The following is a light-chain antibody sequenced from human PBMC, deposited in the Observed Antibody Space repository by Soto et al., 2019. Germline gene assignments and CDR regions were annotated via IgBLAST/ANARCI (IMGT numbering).Light chain of an antibody. CDR1: SSDVGAYNF. CDR3: GSYTSSSSRV. V-gene: IGLV2-14*01. CDR2: DVT. Sequence: QSVLTQPASVSGSPGQSITISCTGTSSDVGAYNFVSRYQQHPGKAPKVMIYDVTNRPSGVSDRFSGSKSGNTASLTISGLQAEDEADYYCGSYTSSSSRVFGTGTKLTVL. J-gene: IGLJ1*01.